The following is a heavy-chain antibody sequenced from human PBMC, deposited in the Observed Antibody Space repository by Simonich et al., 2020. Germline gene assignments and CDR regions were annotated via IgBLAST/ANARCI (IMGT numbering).Heavy chain of an antibody. Sequence: EVQLVESGGGLVQPGGSLRLSCAASGFTFSSYWMSWVRQAPGKGLELVANIKQDGSEKNYVDSVKGRFTISRDNAKNSLYLQMNSLRAEDTAVYYCARDGLGTAYYYYMDVWGKGTTVTVSS. J-gene: IGHJ6*03. D-gene: IGHD7-27*01. V-gene: IGHV3-7*01. CDR2: IKQDGSEK. CDR3: ARDGLGTAYYYYMDV. CDR1: GFTFSSYW.